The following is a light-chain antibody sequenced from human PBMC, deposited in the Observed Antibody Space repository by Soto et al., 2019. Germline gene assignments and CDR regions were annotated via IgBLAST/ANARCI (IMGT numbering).Light chain of an antibody. Sequence: EIVLTQSPGTLSLSPGERGTLSCRASQSVISNYVAWYQQKPGQAPRLLIYGASSRATGIPDRFSGSGSGTDFTLTINGLEPEDFAVYYCQQYGSSPKTFGQGTKVDIK. CDR1: QSVISNY. V-gene: IGKV3-20*01. J-gene: IGKJ1*01. CDR3: QQYGSSPKT. CDR2: GAS.